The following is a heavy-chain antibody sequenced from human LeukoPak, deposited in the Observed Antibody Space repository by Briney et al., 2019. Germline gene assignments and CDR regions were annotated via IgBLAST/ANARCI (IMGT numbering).Heavy chain of an antibody. CDR1: GFTFSDFW. CDR3: ARDHTVDGLVFDY. D-gene: IGHD6-19*01. J-gene: IGHJ4*02. CDR2: IKQDGSEK. V-gene: IGHV3-7*01. Sequence: PGGSLRLSCAASGFTFSDFWMKWIRQAPGKGLEWVASIKQDGSEKYYVDSVKGRFSISRDNAKNSLHLQMNSLRAEDTAVYYCARDHTVDGLVFDYWGQGILVTVSS.